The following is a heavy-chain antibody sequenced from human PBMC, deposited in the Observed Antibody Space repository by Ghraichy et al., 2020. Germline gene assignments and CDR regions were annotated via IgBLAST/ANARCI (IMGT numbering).Heavy chain of an antibody. CDR1: GGSISSYY. V-gene: IGHV4-59*01. CDR2: ISNSGST. Sequence: SETLSLTCTVSGGSISSYYWSWIRQHPGKGLELNGYISNSGSTNFNHPPKSRVTISVDTSKNQFSLKLSSVTAADTAVYYCARDMWEMGELAMTAGAFD. D-gene: IGHD1-26*01. CDR3: ARDMWEMGELAMTAGAFD. J-gene: IGHJ3*02.